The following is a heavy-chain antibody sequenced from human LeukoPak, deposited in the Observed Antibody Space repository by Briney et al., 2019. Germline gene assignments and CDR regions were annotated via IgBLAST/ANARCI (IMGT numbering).Heavy chain of an antibody. J-gene: IGHJ4*02. V-gene: IGHV4-38-2*02. CDR2: IDYSGSI. Sequence: SETLSLTCTVSGYRLSSGYHWGWIRQTPGKGLEWLGSIDYSGSIYDNPSLRSRVTISLDTSKNQVYLKVNSVTAADTAVYYCVRSEVDDYSKYWGQGTLVIVSS. D-gene: IGHD4-11*01. CDR1: GYRLSSGYH. CDR3: VRSEVDDYSKY.